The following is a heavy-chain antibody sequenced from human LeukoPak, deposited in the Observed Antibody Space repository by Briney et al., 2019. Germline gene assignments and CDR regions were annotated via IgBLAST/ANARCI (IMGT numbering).Heavy chain of an antibody. D-gene: IGHD6-19*01. V-gene: IGHV3-21*01. J-gene: IGHJ4*02. Sequence: GGSLRLXCAASGFTFSSYSMNWVRQAPGKGLEWVSSISSSSSYIYYADSVKGRFTISRDNAKNSLYLQMNSLRAEDTAVYYCARDGSSGWQVPFNYWGQGTLVTVSS. CDR2: ISSSSSYI. CDR3: ARDGSSGWQVPFNY. CDR1: GFTFSSYS.